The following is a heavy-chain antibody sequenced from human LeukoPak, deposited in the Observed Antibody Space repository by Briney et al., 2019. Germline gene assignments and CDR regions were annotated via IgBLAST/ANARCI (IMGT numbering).Heavy chain of an antibody. CDR3: ATAPYSSGWINWFDP. CDR1: GGTFSSYA. J-gene: IGHJ5*02. D-gene: IGHD6-19*01. Sequence: SVKVSCKASGGTFSSYAISWVRQAPGQGLEWMGRIIPIFGTANYAQKFQGRVTITTDETTSTAYMELSSLRSEDTAVYYCATAPYSSGWINWFDPWGQGTLVTVSS. CDR2: IIPIFGTA. V-gene: IGHV1-69*05.